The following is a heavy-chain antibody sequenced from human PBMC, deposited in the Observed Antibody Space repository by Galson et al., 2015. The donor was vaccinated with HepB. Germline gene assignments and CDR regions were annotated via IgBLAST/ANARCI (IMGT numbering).Heavy chain of an antibody. J-gene: IGHJ2*01. CDR1: GDSVSSNSAA. CDR2: TYYRSKWYS. Sequence: CAISGDSVSSNSAAWNWIRQSPSRGLEWLGRTYYRSKWYSDYTPSVKSRINISADTSKNQFSLQLTSVTPEDTAVYYCARAQGFDSGWSSGWYFDLWGRGALISVSS. D-gene: IGHD6-13*01. V-gene: IGHV6-1*01. CDR3: ARAQGFDSGWSSGWYFDL.